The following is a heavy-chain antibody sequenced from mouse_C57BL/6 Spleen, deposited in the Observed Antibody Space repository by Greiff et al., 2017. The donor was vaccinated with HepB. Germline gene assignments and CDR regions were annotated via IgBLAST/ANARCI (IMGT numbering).Heavy chain of an antibody. V-gene: IGHV1-52*01. CDR3: ARWDGSRGWYFDV. CDR1: GYTFTSYW. D-gene: IGHD1-1*01. J-gene: IGHJ1*03. Sequence: QVQLKQPGAELVRPGSSVKLSCKASGYTFTSYWMHWVKQRPIQGLEWIGNIDPSDSETHYNQKFKDKATLTVDKSSSTAYMQLSSLTSEDSAVYYCARWDGSRGWYFDVWGTGTTVTVSS. CDR2: IDPSDSET.